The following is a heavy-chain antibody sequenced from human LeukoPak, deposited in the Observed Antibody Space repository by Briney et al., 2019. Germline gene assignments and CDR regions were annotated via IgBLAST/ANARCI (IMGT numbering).Heavy chain of an antibody. CDR3: ASLPYSSSWTAFDY. J-gene: IGHJ4*02. V-gene: IGHV4-39*01. CDR2: IYYSGST. CDR1: GGSISSYY. D-gene: IGHD6-13*01. Sequence: PSETLSLTCTVSGGSISSYYWGWIRQPPGKGLEWIGSIYYSGSTNYNPSLKSRVTISVDTSKNQFSLNLNSVTAADTAVYYCASLPYSSSWTAFDYWGQGTLVTVSS.